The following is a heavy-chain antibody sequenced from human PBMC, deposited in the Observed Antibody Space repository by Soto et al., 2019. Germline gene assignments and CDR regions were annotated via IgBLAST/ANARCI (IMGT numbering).Heavy chain of an antibody. Sequence: PGGSLRLSCAASGFTFSDYYMSWIRQAPGKGLEWVPYISSSGSTIYYAGSVKGRFTISRDNAKNSLYLQMNSLRAEDTAVYYCARDRDRYYDSSGHNDYWGQGTLVTVSS. D-gene: IGHD3-22*01. CDR2: ISSSGSTI. CDR3: ARDRDRYYDSSGHNDY. CDR1: GFTFSDYY. V-gene: IGHV3-11*01. J-gene: IGHJ4*02.